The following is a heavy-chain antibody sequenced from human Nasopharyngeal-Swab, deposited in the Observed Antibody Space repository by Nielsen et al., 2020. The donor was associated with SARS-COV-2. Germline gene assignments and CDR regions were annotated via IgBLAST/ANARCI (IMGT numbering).Heavy chain of an antibody. D-gene: IGHD3-3*01. V-gene: IGHV4-61*02. CDR1: GGSISSGSYY. Sequence: SETLSLTCTVSGGSISSGSYYWSWIRQPAGKGLEWIGRIYTSGSTNYNPSLKSRVTISVDTSKNQFSLKLSSVTAADTAAYYCAREPAFWSGPDYWGQGTLVTVSS. CDR2: IYTSGST. CDR3: AREPAFWSGPDY. J-gene: IGHJ4*02.